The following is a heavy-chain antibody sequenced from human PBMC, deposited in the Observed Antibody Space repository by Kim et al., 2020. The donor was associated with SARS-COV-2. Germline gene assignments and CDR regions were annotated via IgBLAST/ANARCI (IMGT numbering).Heavy chain of an antibody. J-gene: IGHJ6*02. V-gene: IGHV4-59*01. Sequence: SETLSLTCTVSGGSISSYYWSWIRQPPGKGLEWIGYIYYSGSTNYNPSLKSRVTISVDTSKNQFSLKLSSVTAADTAVYYCARVGCSGGSCYYYYGMDVWGQGTTLTVSS. D-gene: IGHD2-15*01. CDR1: GGSISSYY. CDR2: IYYSGST. CDR3: ARVGCSGGSCYYYYGMDV.